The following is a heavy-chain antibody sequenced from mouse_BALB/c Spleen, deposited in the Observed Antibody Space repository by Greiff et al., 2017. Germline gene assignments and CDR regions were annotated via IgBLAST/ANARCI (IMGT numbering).Heavy chain of an antibody. J-gene: IGHJ2*01. CDR2: INPSTGYT. V-gene: IGHV1-7*01. CDR3: ARSKVGNFFDY. Sequence: VKLMESGAELVKPGASVTMSCTASGFTFTSYCMHWVKQRPGQGLEWIGYINPSTGYTEYKPKFKDKATMTADKSSTTAYMQLSSLTSEDSAVYYCARSKVGNFFDYWGQGTTVTVPS. CDR1: GFTFTSYC. D-gene: IGHD1-1*02.